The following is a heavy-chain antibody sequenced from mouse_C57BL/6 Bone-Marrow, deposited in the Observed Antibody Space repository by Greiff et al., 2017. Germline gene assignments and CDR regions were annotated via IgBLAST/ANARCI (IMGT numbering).Heavy chain of an antibody. V-gene: IGHV1-69*01. CDR1: GYTFTSYW. CDR2: IDPSDSYT. D-gene: IGHD4-1*02. Sequence: QVQLQQPGAELVMPGASVKLSCKASGYTFTSYWMHWVKQRPGQGLEWIGEIDPSDSYTNYNQKFKGKSTLTVDKSSSPAYMQLSSLTSEDSAVYYCATTGFDYWGQGTTLTVSS. CDR3: ATTGFDY. J-gene: IGHJ2*01.